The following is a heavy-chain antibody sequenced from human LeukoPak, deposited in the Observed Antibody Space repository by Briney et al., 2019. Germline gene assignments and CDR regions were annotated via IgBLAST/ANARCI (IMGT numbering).Heavy chain of an antibody. CDR2: IIPSFGTA. J-gene: IGHJ5*02. CDR1: VGTFSSYA. D-gene: IGHD3-9*01. Sequence: GSSVMVSCKAAVGTFSSYAISWVRQAPGQGLEWMGGIIPSFGTADNAQKFQGRVTITADESTSTAYMELSSLRYEDTAVYYCASAKDYDILTGYYSLYGWFDPWGQGTLVTVSS. CDR3: ASAKDYDILTGYYSLYGWFDP. V-gene: IGHV1-69*01.